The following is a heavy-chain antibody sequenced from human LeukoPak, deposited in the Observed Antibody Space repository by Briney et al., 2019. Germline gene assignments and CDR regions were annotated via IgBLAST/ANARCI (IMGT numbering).Heavy chain of an antibody. Sequence: ASVKVSCKTSGYTFTTYYIHWVRQAPGQGLEWMGWLNPNSGGTNYAQNLQGRVTMTRDTSISTAYMELSSLRSDDTAVYYCGLVTSGNWWFDPWGQGTLVTVSS. J-gene: IGHJ5*02. CDR3: GLVTSGNWWFDP. V-gene: IGHV1-2*02. D-gene: IGHD2-21*02. CDR2: LNPNSGGT. CDR1: GYTFTTYY.